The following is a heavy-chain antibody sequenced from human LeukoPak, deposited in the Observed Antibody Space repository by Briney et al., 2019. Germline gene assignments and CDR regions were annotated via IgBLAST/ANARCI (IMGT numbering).Heavy chain of an antibody. D-gene: IGHD3-9*01. CDR3: AITYYDILTGGYYFDY. J-gene: IGHJ4*02. V-gene: IGHV1-24*01. Sequence: ASVKVSCKVSGYTLTELSMHWMRQAPGKGLEWMGGFDPEDGETIYAQKFQGRVTMTEDTSTDTAYMELSSLRSEDTAVYYCAITYYDILTGGYYFDYWGQGTLVTVSS. CDR2: FDPEDGET. CDR1: GYTLTELS.